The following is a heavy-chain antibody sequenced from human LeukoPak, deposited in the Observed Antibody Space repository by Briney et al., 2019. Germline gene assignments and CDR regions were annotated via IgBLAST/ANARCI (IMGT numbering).Heavy chain of an antibody. CDR3: ARERKYQLLL. D-gene: IGHD2-2*01. Sequence: VASVNVSCKASGYTFTGYYMHWVRQAPGQGLEWMGWINPNSGGTNYAQKFQGRVTMTRDTSISTAYMELSRLRSDDTAVYYCARERKYQLLLWGQGTLVTVFS. CDR1: GYTFTGYY. V-gene: IGHV1-2*02. J-gene: IGHJ4*02. CDR2: INPNSGGT.